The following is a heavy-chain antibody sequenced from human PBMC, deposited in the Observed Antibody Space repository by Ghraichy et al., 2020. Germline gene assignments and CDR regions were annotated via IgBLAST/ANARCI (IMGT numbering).Heavy chain of an antibody. D-gene: IGHD3-22*01. V-gene: IGHV3-23*01. CDR3: AKVTYYYDSSDGNAFDI. J-gene: IGHJ3*02. CDR2: ISGSGGST. CDR1: GFTFSSYA. Sequence: GGSLRLSCAASGFTFSSYAMSWVRQAPGKGLEWVSAISGSGGSTYYADSVKGRFTISRDNSKNTLYLQMNSLRAEDTAVYYCAKVTYYYDSSDGNAFDIWGQGTMVTVSS.